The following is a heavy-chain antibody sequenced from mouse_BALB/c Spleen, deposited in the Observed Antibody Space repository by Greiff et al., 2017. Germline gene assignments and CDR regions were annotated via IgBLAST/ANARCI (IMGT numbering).Heavy chain of an antibody. D-gene: IGHD1-2*01. CDR3: ARDYGYGY. CDR2: IYPGSGST. CDR1: GYNFTSYW. J-gene: IGHJ2*01. V-gene: IGHV1-55*01. Sequence: QVQLQQSGAELVKPGTSVKLSCKASGYNFTSYWINWVKLRPGQGLEWIGDIYPGSGSTNYNEKFKSKATLTVDTSSSTAYMQLSSLASEDSALYYCARDYGYGYWGQGTTLTVSS.